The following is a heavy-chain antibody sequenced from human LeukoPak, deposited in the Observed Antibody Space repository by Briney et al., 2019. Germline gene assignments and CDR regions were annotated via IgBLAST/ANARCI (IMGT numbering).Heavy chain of an antibody. D-gene: IGHD3-10*01. J-gene: IGHJ5*02. Sequence: PSETLSLTCTVSGGSVSSYCWSWIRQPPGKGLEWIGYIYYSGSTYYNPSLKSRVTMSVDTSKNQFSLKLTSVTAVDTAVYYCARTYGSSNLGWFDPWGQGTLVTVSS. CDR3: ARTYGSSNLGWFDP. CDR1: GGSVSSYC. CDR2: IYYSGST. V-gene: IGHV4-59*04.